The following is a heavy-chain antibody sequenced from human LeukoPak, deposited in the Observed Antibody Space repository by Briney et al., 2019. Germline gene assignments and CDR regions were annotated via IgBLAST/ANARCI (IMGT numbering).Heavy chain of an antibody. CDR3: AKDVLRYFDWFLGGVGDASDI. V-gene: IGHV3-20*04. J-gene: IGHJ3*02. D-gene: IGHD3-9*01. Sequence: GGSLRLSCAASGFTFDDYGMSWVRQAPGKGLEWISGVNWNGGSTGYADSVKGRFTISRDNAKNSLYLQMNSLRAEDTALYYCAKDVLRYFDWFLGGVGDASDIWGQGTMVTVSS. CDR2: VNWNGGST. CDR1: GFTFDDYG.